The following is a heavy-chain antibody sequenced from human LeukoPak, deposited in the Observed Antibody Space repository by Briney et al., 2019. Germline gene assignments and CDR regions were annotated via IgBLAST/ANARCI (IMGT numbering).Heavy chain of an antibody. CDR1: GFTFSSYG. Sequence: GGSLRLSCAASGFTFSSYGMHWVRQAPGKGLEWVAFIRYDGSNKYYADSVKGRFTISRDNSKNTLYLQMNSLRAEDTAVYYCAKVGVEWFYFDYWGQGTLVTVSS. V-gene: IGHV3-30*02. CDR3: AKVGVEWFYFDY. D-gene: IGHD3-3*01. J-gene: IGHJ4*02. CDR2: IRYDGSNK.